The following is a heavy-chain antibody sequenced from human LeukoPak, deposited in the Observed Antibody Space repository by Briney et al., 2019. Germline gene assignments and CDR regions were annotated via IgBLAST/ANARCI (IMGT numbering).Heavy chain of an antibody. V-gene: IGHV3-7*03. Sequence: GGSLRLSCAASGFTFSSYWMNWARQAPGKGLEWVASINHNGNVNYYVDSVKGRFTISRDNAKNSLYLQMSNLRAEDTAVYYCAKISGYPNYFDYWGQGTLVTVSS. CDR1: GFTFSSYW. CDR2: INHNGNVN. D-gene: IGHD3-16*02. J-gene: IGHJ4*02. CDR3: AKISGYPNYFDY.